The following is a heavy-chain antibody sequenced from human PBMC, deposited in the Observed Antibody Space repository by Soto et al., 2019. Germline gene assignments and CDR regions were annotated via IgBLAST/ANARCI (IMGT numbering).Heavy chain of an antibody. V-gene: IGHV3-72*01. CDR2: IRNKANGYTT. Sequence: LACLTSNVAFGSHYSDWVFQASWKQLEWVGLIRNKANGYTTEYAASVKGRFTISRDDSKNSLYLQMSSLKTEDTAVYYCARAVGGDSCPNPCIDYWGQGTLVTVSS. CDR3: ARAVGGDSCPNPCIDY. J-gene: IGHJ4*02. D-gene: IGHD2-15*01. CDR1: NVAFGSHY.